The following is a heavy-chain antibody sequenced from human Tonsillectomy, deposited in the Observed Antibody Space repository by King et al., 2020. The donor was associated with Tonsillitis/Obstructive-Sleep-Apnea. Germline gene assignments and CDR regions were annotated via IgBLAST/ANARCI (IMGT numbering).Heavy chain of an antibody. CDR2: ISWNSGSI. CDR3: AKGGCSSTGCSVDY. Sequence: VQLVESGGGLVQPGRSLRLSCAASGFTFDDYAMYWVRQAPGKGLEWVSGISWNSGSIGYADSVKGRFTSSRDNAKNSLYLQMNSLGAEDAALFYCAKGGCSSTGCSVDYWGQGTLVTVSS. J-gene: IGHJ4*02. D-gene: IGHD2-2*01. V-gene: IGHV3-9*01. CDR1: GFTFDDYA.